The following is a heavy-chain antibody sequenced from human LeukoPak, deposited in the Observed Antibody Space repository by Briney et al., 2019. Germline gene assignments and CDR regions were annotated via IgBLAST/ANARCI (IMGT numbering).Heavy chain of an antibody. CDR1: GFTPSSYA. CDR3: AKTPDFGERWFDP. J-gene: IGHJ5*02. D-gene: IGHD3-10*01. Sequence: GGSLRLSCAASGFTPSSYAMSWVPQAAGTRLEAVSGISGSGGSTYYADAVKGRFTISRDNSKNTLYLQMNSRRAEDTAVYYCAKTPDFGERWFDPWGQGTLVTVCS. CDR2: ISGSGGST. V-gene: IGHV3-23*01.